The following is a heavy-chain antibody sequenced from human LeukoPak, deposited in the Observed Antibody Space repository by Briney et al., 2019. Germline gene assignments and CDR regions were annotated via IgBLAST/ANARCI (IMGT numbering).Heavy chain of an antibody. V-gene: IGHV4-59*01. D-gene: IGHD1-26*01. Sequence: SETLSLTCTVSGGSISSYSWSWIRQPPGKGLEWIGHIYYSGSTNYNPSLKSRVTISVDTSKNQFSLNLTSVTAADTAVYYCARGTYSSYYYYVMDVWGQGTTVTVS. CDR3: ARGTYSSYYYYVMDV. CDR2: IYYSGST. CDR1: GGSISSYS. J-gene: IGHJ6*02.